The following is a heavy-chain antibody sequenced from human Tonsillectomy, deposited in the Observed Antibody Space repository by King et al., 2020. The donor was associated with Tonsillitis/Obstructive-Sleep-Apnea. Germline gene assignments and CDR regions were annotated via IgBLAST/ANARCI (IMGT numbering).Heavy chain of an antibody. CDR1: GGSISSSSYY. V-gene: IGHV4-39*01. CDR2: IYYSGST. CDR3: ARQSRIAAAYDAFDI. Sequence: QLQESGPGLVKPSETLSLTCTVSGGSISSSSYYWGWIRQPPGKGLEWIGSIYYSGSTYYNPSLKSRVTISVDTSKNQFSLKLSSVTAADTAVYYCARQSRIAAAYDAFDIWGQGTMVTVSS. D-gene: IGHD6-13*01. J-gene: IGHJ3*02.